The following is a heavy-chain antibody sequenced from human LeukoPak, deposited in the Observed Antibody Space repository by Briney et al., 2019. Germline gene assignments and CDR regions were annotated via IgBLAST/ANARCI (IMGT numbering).Heavy chain of an antibody. CDR1: GGSVSSGGYY. CDR2: IYYTGST. V-gene: IGHV4-31*03. J-gene: IGHJ4*02. D-gene: IGHD6-19*01. Sequence: SETLSLTCTVSGGSVSSGGYYWSWIRQHPGKGLEWIGYIYYTGSTYYNPSLKSRVTISVDTSKNQFSLKLSSVTAADTAVYYCARGGHETVAGLDYWGQGTLVTVSP. CDR3: ARGGHETVAGLDY.